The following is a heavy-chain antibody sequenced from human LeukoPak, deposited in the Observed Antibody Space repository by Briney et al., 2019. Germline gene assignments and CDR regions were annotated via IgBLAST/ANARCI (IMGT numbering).Heavy chain of an antibody. CDR2: ISSSSSYI. Sequence: HGGSLRLSCAASGFTFSSYSMNWVRQAPGKGLEWVSSISSSSSYIYYADSVKGRFTISRDNAKNSLYLQMNSLRAEDTAVYYCARDRAPIADYAFDIWGQGTMVTVSS. V-gene: IGHV3-21*01. CDR3: ARDRAPIADYAFDI. D-gene: IGHD6-13*01. J-gene: IGHJ3*02. CDR1: GFTFSSYS.